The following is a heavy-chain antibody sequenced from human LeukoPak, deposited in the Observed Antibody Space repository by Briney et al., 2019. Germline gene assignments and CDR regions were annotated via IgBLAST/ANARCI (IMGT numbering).Heavy chain of an antibody. CDR1: GGTFSSYA. CDR3: ARGPPPETMTTVTYFDY. D-gene: IGHD4-17*01. Sequence: GASVKVSCEASGGTFSSYAISWVRQAPGQGLEWMGRIIPIFGTANYAQKFQGRVTITTDESTSTAYMELSSLRSEDTAVYYCARGPPPETMTTVTYFDYWGQGTLVTVSS. J-gene: IGHJ4*02. CDR2: IIPIFGTA. V-gene: IGHV1-69*05.